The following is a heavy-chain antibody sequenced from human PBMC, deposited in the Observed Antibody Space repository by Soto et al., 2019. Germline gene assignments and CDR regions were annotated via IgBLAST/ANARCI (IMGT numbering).Heavy chain of an antibody. CDR2: ISGSGGST. CDR3: AIYDSSGYYPIDY. D-gene: IGHD3-22*01. CDR1: GFTFSSYA. Sequence: EVQLLESGGGLVQPGGSLRLSCAASGFTFSSYAMSWVRQAPGKGLEWVSAISGSGGSTYYADSVKGRFTISRGNSKNTLYLQMNSLRAEDTAVYYCAIYDSSGYYPIDYWGQGTLVTVSS. V-gene: IGHV3-23*01. J-gene: IGHJ4*02.